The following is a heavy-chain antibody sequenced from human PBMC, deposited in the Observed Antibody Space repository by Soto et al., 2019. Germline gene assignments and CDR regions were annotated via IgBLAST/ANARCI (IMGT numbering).Heavy chain of an antibody. CDR1: GGTFSNYA. J-gene: IGHJ6*02. CDR2: IMPIFGRA. V-gene: IGHV1-69*12. D-gene: IGHD6-19*01. Sequence: QVQLVQSGAEVKKPGSSVKVSCKASGGTFSNYAFSWVRQAPGQGLEWLGGIMPIFGRADYAQKFRGRVTITADESTSTANMELSSLRSEDTAVYYCASWLKEAGIGGNSYYGMDVWGQGTTVTVSS. CDR3: ASWLKEAGIGGNSYYGMDV.